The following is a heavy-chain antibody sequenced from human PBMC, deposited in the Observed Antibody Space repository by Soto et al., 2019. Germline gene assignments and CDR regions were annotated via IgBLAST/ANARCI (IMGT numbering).Heavy chain of an antibody. D-gene: IGHD5-12*01. CDR1: GFTFSSYA. J-gene: IGHJ4*02. V-gene: IGHV3-23*01. Sequence: GGSLRLSCAASGFTFSSYAMSWVRQAPGKGLEWVSAISGSGGSTYYADSVKGRFTISTDNSKNTLNLQMNSLRAEDTAVYYCAHSHDYRETVQIDYWGQGTLVTVSS. CDR2: ISGSGGST. CDR3: AHSHDYRETVQIDY.